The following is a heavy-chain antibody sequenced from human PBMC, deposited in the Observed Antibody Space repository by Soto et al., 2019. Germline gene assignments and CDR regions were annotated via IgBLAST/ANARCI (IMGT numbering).Heavy chain of an antibody. CDR1: EFTFSNYA. J-gene: IGHJ3*02. Sequence: PGGSLRLSCAASEFTFSNYAMSWVRQAPGKGLEWVSYISSSSSTIYYADSVKGRFTISRDNAKNSLYLQMNSLRDEDTAVYYCGGDSSGYYYPDVFDIWGQGTMVTVSS. D-gene: IGHD3-22*01. CDR2: ISSSSSTI. V-gene: IGHV3-48*02. CDR3: GGDSSGYYYPDVFDI.